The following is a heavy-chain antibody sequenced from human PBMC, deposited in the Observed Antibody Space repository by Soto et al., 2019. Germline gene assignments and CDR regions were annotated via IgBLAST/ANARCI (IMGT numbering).Heavy chain of an antibody. J-gene: IGHJ6*02. V-gene: IGHV3-53*02. D-gene: IGHD2-2*01. CDR3: ARHPSGSTAGTYYGMDV. Sequence: EVQLVETGGGLIQPGGSLRLSCAASGFTVSSNYMTWVRQPPGKGLEWVSVIYSGGSTYYADSVKGRFTISRDNSKNTLYLQMNSLRAEDTAVYYCARHPSGSTAGTYYGMDVWGQGTTVTVSS. CDR2: IYSGGST. CDR1: GFTVSSNY.